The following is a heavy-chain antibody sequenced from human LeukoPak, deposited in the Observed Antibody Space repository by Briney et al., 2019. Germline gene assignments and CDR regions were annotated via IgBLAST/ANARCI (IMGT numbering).Heavy chain of an antibody. J-gene: IGHJ4*02. D-gene: IGHD6-19*01. CDR2: ISGNGGST. Sequence: GGSLRLSCAASGFTFSSYAMSWVRQTRGKGLEWVSGISGNGGSTYYADSVKGRFTIYRDNSKNTLFLQMNSLRAEDRAVYYCAKIPVSYSSGWSNFDYWGQGTLVTVSS. V-gene: IGHV3-23*01. CDR3: AKIPVSYSSGWSNFDY. CDR1: GFTFSSYA.